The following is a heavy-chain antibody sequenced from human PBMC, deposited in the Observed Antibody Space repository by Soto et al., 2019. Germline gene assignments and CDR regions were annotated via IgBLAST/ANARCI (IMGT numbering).Heavy chain of an antibody. V-gene: IGHV1-18*01. CDR1: GYTFTIYG. D-gene: IGHD3-10*01. J-gene: IGHJ5*02. Sequence: ASVKVSCKASGYTFTIYGISWVLQAPGQGLEWMGWISAYNGNTNYAQKLQGRVTMTTDTSTSTAYMELRSLRSDDTAVYYCARSKYYFFSGSYYNENWFYPRGQGTLVTVSS. CDR2: ISAYNGNT. CDR3: ARSKYYFFSGSYYNENWFYP.